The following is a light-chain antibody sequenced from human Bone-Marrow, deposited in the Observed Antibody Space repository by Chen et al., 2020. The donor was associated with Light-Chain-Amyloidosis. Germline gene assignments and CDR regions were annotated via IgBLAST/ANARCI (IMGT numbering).Light chain of an antibody. Sequence: SSAPPQPPSVSVSPGQTATITCSGDDLPTKYAYWYQQKPGQAPVLVIHRDTERPSGISERFSGSSSGTTATLPISGVQAEDEADYHCQSADSSGTYEVIFGGGTKLTVL. J-gene: IGLJ2*01. CDR3: QSADSSGTYEVI. CDR1: DLPTKY. V-gene: IGLV3-25*03. CDR2: RDT.